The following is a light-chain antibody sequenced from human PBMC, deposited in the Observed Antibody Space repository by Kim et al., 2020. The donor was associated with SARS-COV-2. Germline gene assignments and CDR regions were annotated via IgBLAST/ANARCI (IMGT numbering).Light chain of an antibody. V-gene: IGLV3-21*04. CDR2: YDS. Sequence: GKDARLTGRGNKRGRKSVHWYEPKTGQATVLVISYDSDRPSGIPERFSGSKYGNTDNLTIRRVEAGDEADYYCQVWDSTSAHPVFGGGTQLTVL. J-gene: IGLJ2*01. CDR3: QVWDSTSAHPV. CDR1: KRGRKS.